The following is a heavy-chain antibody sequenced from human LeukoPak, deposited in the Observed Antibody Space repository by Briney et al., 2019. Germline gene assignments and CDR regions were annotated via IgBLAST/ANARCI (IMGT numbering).Heavy chain of an antibody. Sequence: ASVKVSCKASGYTFTSYDINWVRQATGQGLEWMGWMNPNSGNTGYAQRFQGRVTMTRDMSTSTVYMELSSLRSEDTAVYYCARDTLVVVATTHLDYYYYYMDVWGKGTTVTVSS. CDR2: MNPNSGNT. CDR1: GYTFTSYD. V-gene: IGHV1-8*02. D-gene: IGHD2-15*01. J-gene: IGHJ6*03. CDR3: ARDTLVVVATTHLDYYYYYMDV.